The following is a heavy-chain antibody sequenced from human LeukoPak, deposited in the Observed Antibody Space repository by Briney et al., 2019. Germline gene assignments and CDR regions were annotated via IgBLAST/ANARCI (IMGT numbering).Heavy chain of an antibody. J-gene: IGHJ4*02. CDR1: GYNLTQLS. CDR2: FDPEDGEA. Sequence: ASVKVSCKISGYNLTQLSMHWVRRTPRQGLEWLGSFDPEDGEAIYAQKFQGRVTMTEDISTDTAYMELSGLRSEDAAVYYCATSHCGTDCPFDYWGQGSLVSVSS. D-gene: IGHD2-21*02. V-gene: IGHV1-24*01. CDR3: ATSHCGTDCPFDY.